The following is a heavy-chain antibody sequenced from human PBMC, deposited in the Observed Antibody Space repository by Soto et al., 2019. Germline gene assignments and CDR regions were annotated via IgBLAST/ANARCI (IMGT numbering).Heavy chain of an antibody. D-gene: IGHD5-18*01. CDR2: IYPGDSDT. V-gene: IGHV5-51*01. J-gene: IGHJ6*02. Sequence: GESLKISCKGSGYSFTSYWIGWVRQMPGKGLEWMGIIYPGDSDTRYSPSFQGQVTISADKFISTAYLQWSSLKASDTAMYYCASSSYGTYYYYGMDVWGQGTTVTVSS. CDR1: GYSFTSYW. CDR3: ASSSYGTYYYYGMDV.